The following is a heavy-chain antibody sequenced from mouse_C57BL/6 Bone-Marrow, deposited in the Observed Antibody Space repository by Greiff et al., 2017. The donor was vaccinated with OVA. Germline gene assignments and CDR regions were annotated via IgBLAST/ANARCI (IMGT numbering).Heavy chain of an antibody. Sequence: VQLQQPGTELVKPGASVKLSCKASGYTFTSYWMHWVKQRPGQGLEWIGNINPSNGGTNYNEKFKSKATLTVDKSSSTAYMQLSSLTSEDSAVYYCADDGYDGQYYYAMDYWGQGTSVTVSS. V-gene: IGHV1-53*01. J-gene: IGHJ4*01. CDR1: GYTFTSYW. CDR3: ADDGYDGQYYYAMDY. CDR2: INPSNGGT. D-gene: IGHD2-2*01.